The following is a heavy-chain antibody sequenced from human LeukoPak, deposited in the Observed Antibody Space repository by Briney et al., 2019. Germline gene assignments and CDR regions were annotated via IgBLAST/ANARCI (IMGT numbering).Heavy chain of an antibody. CDR1: GFTFSSYT. D-gene: IGHD6-19*01. J-gene: IGHJ4*02. Sequence: GGSLRLSCAASGFTFSSYTMSWVRQAPGKGLEWVSAISGSGGNTYYADSVKGRFTISRDNSKNTLYLQMNSLRAEDTAVYYCAKAGDSSGWYFDYWGQGTLVTVSS. CDR2: ISGSGGNT. V-gene: IGHV3-23*01. CDR3: AKAGDSSGWYFDY.